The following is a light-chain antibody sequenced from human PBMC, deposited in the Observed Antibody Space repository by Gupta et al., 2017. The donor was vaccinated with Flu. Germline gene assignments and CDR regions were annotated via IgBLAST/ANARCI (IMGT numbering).Light chain of an antibody. Sequence: GHSSYAIAWHQQQPEKGPRYLMKLNSDGSHSKGDGIPDRFSGSSSGAERYLTISSLQSEDEADYYCQTWGTGIHVVFGGGTKLTVL. CDR1: GHSSYA. CDR3: QTWGTGIHVV. CDR2: LNSDGSH. V-gene: IGLV4-69*01. J-gene: IGLJ2*01.